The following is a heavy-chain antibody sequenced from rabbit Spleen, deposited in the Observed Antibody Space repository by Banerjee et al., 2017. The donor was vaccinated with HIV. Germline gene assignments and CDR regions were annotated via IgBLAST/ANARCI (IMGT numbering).Heavy chain of an antibody. CDR1: GFSFSSYYLDS. D-gene: IGHD7-1*01. CDR2: IDPIFGRT. CDR3: ARDTGTSFSSYGMDL. V-gene: IGHV1S7*01. Sequence: QLEESGGDLVKPEGSLTLTCTASGFSFSSYYLDSMCWVRQAPGKGLEWIGYIDPIFGRTYYASWVNGRFTISSHNAQNTLYLQLNSLTAADTATYFCARDTGTSFSSYGMDLCGPGTLVTVS. J-gene: IGHJ6*01.